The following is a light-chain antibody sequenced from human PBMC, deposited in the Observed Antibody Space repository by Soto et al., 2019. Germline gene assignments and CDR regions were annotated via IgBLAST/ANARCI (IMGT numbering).Light chain of an antibody. Sequence: QSALTQPPSVSGAPGQRVTISGTGTRSNIGAGFDVHWYQQLPGTAPKLLIYDNNNRPSGVPDRFSGSKSGPSASLAITGLQAEDEADYYCQSYDGSLSGPVVFGGGTKLTVL. J-gene: IGLJ2*01. CDR1: RSNIGAGFD. CDR3: QSYDGSLSGPVV. CDR2: DNN. V-gene: IGLV1-40*01.